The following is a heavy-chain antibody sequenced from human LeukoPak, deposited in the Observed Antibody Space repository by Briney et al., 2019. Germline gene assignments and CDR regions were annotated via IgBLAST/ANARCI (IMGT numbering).Heavy chain of an antibody. V-gene: IGHV1-18*01. J-gene: IGHJ4*02. CDR2: ISAYNGNT. CDR3: ARDLRGSSDYFDY. Sequence: ASVKVSCKSSGYTFTSNGISWMRQAPGQGLEWMGLISAYNGNTNYAQKLQGRVTMTTDTSTSTAYMELRSLRSDDTAVYYCARDLRGSSDYFDYWGQGTLVTVSS. D-gene: IGHD1-26*01. CDR1: GYTFTSNG.